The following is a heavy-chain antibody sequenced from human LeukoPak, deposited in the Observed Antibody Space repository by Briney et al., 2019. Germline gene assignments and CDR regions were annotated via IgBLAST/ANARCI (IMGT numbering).Heavy chain of an antibody. CDR1: GGSISSGSYY. D-gene: IGHD3-10*01. V-gene: IGHV4-61*02. J-gene: IGHJ5*02. Sequence: SETLSLTCTVSGGSISSGSYYWSWIRQPAGKGLEWIGRIYTSGSTNYNPSLKSRVTISVNTSKNQFSLKLSSVTAADTAVYYCASWFTRDWFDPWGQGTLVTVSS. CDR2: IYTSGST. CDR3: ASWFTRDWFDP.